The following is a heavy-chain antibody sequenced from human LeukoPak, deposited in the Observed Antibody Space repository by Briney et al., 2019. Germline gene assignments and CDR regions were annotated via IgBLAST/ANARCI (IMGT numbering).Heavy chain of an antibody. CDR2: ISWNSGSI. V-gene: IGHV3-9*01. CDR3: ARSHYSNYGDY. D-gene: IGHD4-11*01. J-gene: IGHJ4*02. CDR1: GFTFDDYA. Sequence: PGGSLRLSCAASGFTFDDYAMHWVRQAPGKGLEWVSGISWNSGSIGYADSVKGRFTISRDNAKNSLYLQMNSLRAEDTAVYYCARSHYSNYGDYWGQGTLVTVSS.